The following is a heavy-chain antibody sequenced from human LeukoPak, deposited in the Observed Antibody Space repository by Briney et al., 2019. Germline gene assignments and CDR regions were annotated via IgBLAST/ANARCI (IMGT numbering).Heavy chain of an antibody. Sequence: GGSLRLSCAASGFTFSSYAMSWVRQARGKGLEWVSANSGSGGSTYYADSVKGRFTTSRDNSKNTLYLQMNSLRAEDTAVYYCAKDPRTRGSGNPYFDYWGQGTLVTVSS. J-gene: IGHJ4*02. CDR1: GFTFSSYA. D-gene: IGHD3-10*01. V-gene: IGHV3-23*01. CDR3: AKDPRTRGSGNPYFDY. CDR2: NSGSGGST.